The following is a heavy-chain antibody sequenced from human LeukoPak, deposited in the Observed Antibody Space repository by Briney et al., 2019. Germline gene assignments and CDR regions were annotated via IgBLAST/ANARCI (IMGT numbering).Heavy chain of an antibody. J-gene: IGHJ6*04. CDR1: GFTVSSNY. CDR2: ISSSGSTI. V-gene: IGHV3-11*04. Sequence: GGSLRLSCAASGFTVSSNYMSWVRQAPGKGLEWVSYISSSGSTIYYADSVKGRFTISRDNAKNSLYLQMNSLRAEDTAVYYCAELGITMIGGIWGKGTTVTISS. CDR3: AELGITMIGGI. D-gene: IGHD3-10*02.